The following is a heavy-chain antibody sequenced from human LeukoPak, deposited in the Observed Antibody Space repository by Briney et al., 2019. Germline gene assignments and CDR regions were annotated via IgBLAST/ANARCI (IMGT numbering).Heavy chain of an antibody. V-gene: IGHV3-30-3*01. D-gene: IGHD4-23*01. Sequence: GGSLRLSSAASGFTFSSYAMHWVLQAPGKGLEWVAVISYDGSNKYYADSVKGRFTISRDNSKNTLYLQMNSLRAEDTAVYYCARGLSTVVTRVLYFQHWGQGTLVTVSS. CDR2: ISYDGSNK. CDR3: ARGLSTVVTRVLYFQH. CDR1: GFTFSSYA. J-gene: IGHJ1*01.